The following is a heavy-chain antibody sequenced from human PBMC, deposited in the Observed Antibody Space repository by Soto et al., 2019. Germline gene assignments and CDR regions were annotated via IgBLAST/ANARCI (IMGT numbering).Heavy chain of an antibody. D-gene: IGHD5-12*01. CDR2: IYHSGST. Sequence: SETPSLPFAVSGGSLNRSDWRRWVRQPPGKGLEWIGEIYHSGSTNYNPSLKSRVTISVDKSKNQFSLKLSFVTAADTAVYYCARVGRDGYNGEFDYWGQGTLVTVSS. CDR3: ARVGRDGYNGEFDY. J-gene: IGHJ4*02. V-gene: IGHV4-4*02. CDR1: GGSLNRSDW.